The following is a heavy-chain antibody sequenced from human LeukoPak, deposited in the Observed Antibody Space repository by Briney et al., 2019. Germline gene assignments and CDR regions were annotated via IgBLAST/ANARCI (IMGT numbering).Heavy chain of an antibody. J-gene: IGHJ4*02. CDR1: GGSISSYY. V-gene: IGHV4-59*01. Sequence: PSETLSLTCTVSGGSISSYYWSWIRQPPGKGLEWIGYIYYSGSTNYNPSLKSRVAISVDTSKNQFSLKLSSVTAADTAVYYCARDNPGFDYWGQGTLVTVSS. CDR3: ARDNPGFDY. CDR2: IYYSGST. D-gene: IGHD3-10*01.